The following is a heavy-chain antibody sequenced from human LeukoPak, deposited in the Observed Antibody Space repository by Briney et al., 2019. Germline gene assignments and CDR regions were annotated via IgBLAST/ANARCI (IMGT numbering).Heavy chain of an antibody. CDR1: GFTFSSYG. D-gene: IGHD6-19*01. J-gene: IGHJ4*02. CDR2: IWYDGSNK. Sequence: GGSLRLFCAASGFTFSSYGMHWVRQAPGKGLEWVAVIWYDGSNKYYADSVKGRFTISRDNSKNTLYLQMNSLRAEDTAVYYCAREYSSGWRFDYWGQGTLVTVSS. V-gene: IGHV3-33*01. CDR3: AREYSSGWRFDY.